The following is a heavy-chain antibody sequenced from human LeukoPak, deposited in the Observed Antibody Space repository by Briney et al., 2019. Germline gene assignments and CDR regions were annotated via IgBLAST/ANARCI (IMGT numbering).Heavy chain of an antibody. CDR3: ARDDSGWITGKILY. J-gene: IGHJ4*02. CDR2: ISRDGET. V-gene: IGHV3-30*04. D-gene: IGHD6-19*01. Sequence: PGGSLRLSCSASGFIFNMFGMHWFRQAPGKGLEWVALISRDGETYYTDSVKGRFTISRDTSTNTVNLQMDSLTSEDTAVYFCARDDSGWITGKILYWGQGTLVSVSS. CDR1: GFIFNMFG.